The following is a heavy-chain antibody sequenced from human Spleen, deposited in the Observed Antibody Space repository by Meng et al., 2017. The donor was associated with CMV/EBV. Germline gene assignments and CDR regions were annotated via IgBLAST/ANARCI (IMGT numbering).Heavy chain of an antibody. Sequence: SETLSLTCTVSGGSISSSSSYWGWIRQPPGKGLEWIGSIYYSGSTYYNSSLKSRVTISVDTSKNQFSLKLTSVTAADTAVYYCARNSLYCSSTSCYDKYYYGMDVWGQGTTVTVSS. CDR3: ARNSLYCSSTSCYDKYYYGMDV. V-gene: IGHV4-39*07. D-gene: IGHD2-2*01. J-gene: IGHJ6*02. CDR2: IYYSGST. CDR1: GGSISSSSSY.